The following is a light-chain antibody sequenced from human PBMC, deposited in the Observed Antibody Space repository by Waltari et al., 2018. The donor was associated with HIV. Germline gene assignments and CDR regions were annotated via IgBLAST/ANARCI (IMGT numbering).Light chain of an antibody. J-gene: IGLJ2*01. Sequence: QSVLTPPPSVSAAPGQKVSISCSGSSSNMDDSYLSWYQQRPGTAPKLLIFETNKRPSGIPDRFSGSKSGTSATLVITGLQTGDEADYYCGTWDRSLNTGIFGGGTKLTVL. V-gene: IGLV1-51*02. CDR3: GTWDRSLNTGI. CDR1: SSNMDDSY. CDR2: ETN.